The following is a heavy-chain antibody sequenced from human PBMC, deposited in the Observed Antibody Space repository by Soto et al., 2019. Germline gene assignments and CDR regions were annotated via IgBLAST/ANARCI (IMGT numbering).Heavy chain of an antibody. V-gene: IGHV3-74*01. D-gene: IGHD2-15*01. J-gene: IGHJ6*03. CDR3: ARGDCVGGTYYSLAGSFYSYMDV. Sequence: EVQLVESGGGLVQPEGSLRLSCVASGFTFSNYWMYWVRQAPGEGLVWVSRINNDGSVSSYADSVKGRLTISRDNVKNTLYLQMDSLSAEDTAVYYCARGDCVGGTYYSLAGSFYSYMDVWGKGTTVTVFS. CDR1: GFTFSNYW. CDR2: INNDGSVS.